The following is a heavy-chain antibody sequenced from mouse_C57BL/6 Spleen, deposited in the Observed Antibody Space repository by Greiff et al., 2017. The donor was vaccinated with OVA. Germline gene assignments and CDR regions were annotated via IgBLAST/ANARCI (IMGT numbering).Heavy chain of an antibody. V-gene: IGHV1-26*01. Sequence: VQLKQSGPELVKPGASVKISCKASGYTFTDYYMNWVKQSHGKSLEWIGDINPNDGGTSYNQKFKGKATLTVDKSSSTAYMELRSLTSEDSAVYYCARTRQLRPLFAYWGQGTLVTVSA. D-gene: IGHD3-2*02. CDR2: INPNDGGT. CDR1: GYTFTDYY. J-gene: IGHJ3*01. CDR3: ARTRQLRPLFAY.